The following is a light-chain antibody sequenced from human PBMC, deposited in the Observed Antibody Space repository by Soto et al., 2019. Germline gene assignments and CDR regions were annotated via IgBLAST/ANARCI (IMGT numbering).Light chain of an antibody. CDR2: DVS. CDR3: SSYTSSFKLAV. CDR1: SSDVGGYNY. J-gene: IGLJ1*01. Sequence: QSVLTQPASVSGSPGQSITIFCTGKSSDVGGYNYVSWYQQHPGSAPKLMIYDVSSRPSGVSNRFSGSKSGNTASLTISGLQAEDEADYYCSSYTSSFKLAVFGSGTKVTVL. V-gene: IGLV2-14*03.